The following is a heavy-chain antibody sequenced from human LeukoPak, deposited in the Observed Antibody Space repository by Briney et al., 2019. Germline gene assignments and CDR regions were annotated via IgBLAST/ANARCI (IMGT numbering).Heavy chain of an antibody. D-gene: IGHD2-2*01. V-gene: IGHV4-34*01. CDR3: ARSPPQNCSSTSCSGDYFDY. CDR1: GGSFSGYY. Sequence: SETLSLTCAVYGGSFSGYYWSWIRQPPGKGLEWIGEINHSGSTNYNPSLKSRVTISVDTSKNQFSLKLSSVTAAETAVYYCARSPPQNCSSTSCSGDYFDYWGQGNLVTVSS. CDR2: INHSGST. J-gene: IGHJ4*02.